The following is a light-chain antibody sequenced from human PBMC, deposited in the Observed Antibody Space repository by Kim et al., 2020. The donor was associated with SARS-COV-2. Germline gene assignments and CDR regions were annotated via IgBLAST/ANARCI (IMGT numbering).Light chain of an antibody. J-gene: IGLJ3*02. Sequence: QSALTQPASVSGSPGQSITISCTGTTSDIGAFNYVSWYQQNPGKAPKLVIYDVTNRPAGVSNRFSGSKSGNTVSLTISGLQADDEADYYCSSYRSGTIWVFGGGTQLTVL. V-gene: IGLV2-14*01. CDR3: SSYRSGTIWV. CDR1: TSDIGAFNY. CDR2: DVT.